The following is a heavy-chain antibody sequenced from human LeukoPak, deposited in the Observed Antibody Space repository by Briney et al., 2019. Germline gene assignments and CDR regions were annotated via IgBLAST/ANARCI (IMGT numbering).Heavy chain of an antibody. Sequence: GGSLRLPCAASGFTFSSYAMHWVRQAPGKGLEWVAVISYDGSNKYYADSVKGRFTISRDNSKNTLYLQMNSLRAEDTAVYYCARAQLEGPVGVLYYGMDVWGKGTTVTVSS. V-gene: IGHV3-30*04. J-gene: IGHJ6*04. CDR2: ISYDGSNK. CDR1: GFTFSSYA. D-gene: IGHD1-1*01. CDR3: ARAQLEGPVGVLYYGMDV.